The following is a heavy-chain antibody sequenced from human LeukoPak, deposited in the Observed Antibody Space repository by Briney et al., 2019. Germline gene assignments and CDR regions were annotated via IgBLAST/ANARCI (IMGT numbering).Heavy chain of an antibody. J-gene: IGHJ6*03. V-gene: IGHV3-21*01. Sequence: GGSLRLSCAASGFTFSSYGMHWVRQAPGKGLEWVSSISSSSSYIYYADSVKGRFTISRDNAKNSLYLQMNSLRAEDTAVYYCARDGGYSGYGRWDYYYMDVWGKGTTVTVSS. CDR2: ISSSSSYI. CDR1: GFTFSSYG. CDR3: ARDGGYSGYGRWDYYYMDV. D-gene: IGHD5-12*01.